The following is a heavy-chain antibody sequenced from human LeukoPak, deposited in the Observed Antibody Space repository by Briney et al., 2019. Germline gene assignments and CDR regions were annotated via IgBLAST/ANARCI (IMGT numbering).Heavy chain of an antibody. V-gene: IGHV3-66*01. Sequence: GGTLRLSCAASGFTVSSNYMSWVRQAPGKGLEWVSVIYSGGSTYYADSVKGRFTISRDNSKNTLYLQMNSLRAEDTAVYYCARDRVYYDSSGYYFGYFQHWGQGTLVTVSS. CDR2: IYSGGST. D-gene: IGHD3-22*01. CDR3: ARDRVYYDSSGYYFGYFQH. J-gene: IGHJ1*01. CDR1: GFTVSSNY.